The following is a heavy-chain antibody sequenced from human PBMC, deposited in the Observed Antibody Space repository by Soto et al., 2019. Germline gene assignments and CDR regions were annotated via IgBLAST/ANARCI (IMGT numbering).Heavy chain of an antibody. D-gene: IGHD3-10*01. CDR2: IYYSGST. Sequence: SETLSLTCTASGGSISSSSYYWGRIRQPPGKGLEWIGSIYYSGSTYYNPSLKSRVTISVDTSKNQFSLKLSSVTAADTAVYYCARLRMVRGTYNWFDPWGQGTLVTVSS. J-gene: IGHJ5*02. CDR1: GGSISSSSYY. V-gene: IGHV4-39*01. CDR3: ARLRMVRGTYNWFDP.